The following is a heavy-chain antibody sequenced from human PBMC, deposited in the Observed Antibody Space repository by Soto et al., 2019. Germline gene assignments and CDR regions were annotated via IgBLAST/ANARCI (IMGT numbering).Heavy chain of an antibody. CDR2: IYSGGST. D-gene: IGHD3-10*01. Sequence: EVQLVESGGGLIQPGGSLRLSCAASGFTVSSNYMSWVRQAPGKGLEWVSVIYSGGSTYYADSVKGRFTISRDNSKNTLDLQMNSLRAEDTDVYYCAREWFGEYRYFDYWGQGTLVTVSS. CDR1: GFTVSSNY. V-gene: IGHV3-53*01. J-gene: IGHJ4*02. CDR3: AREWFGEYRYFDY.